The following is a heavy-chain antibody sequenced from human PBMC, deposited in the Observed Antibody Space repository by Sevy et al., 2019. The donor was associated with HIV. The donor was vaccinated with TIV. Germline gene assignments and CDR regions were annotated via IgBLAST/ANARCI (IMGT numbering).Heavy chain of an antibody. V-gene: IGHV3-23*01. D-gene: IGHD3-16*02. CDR3: AKRASGDLYTDVGVFDS. J-gene: IGHJ4*02. Sequence: GGSLRLSCAASGFTFSNYAMNWVRQAPGKGLEWVSGISATGESTYYADSVKGHFTISRDNSRNTLYLQMNGLRTEDTAVYYCAKRASGDLYTDVGVFDSWGLGTLVTVSS. CDR1: GFTFSNYA. CDR2: ISATGEST.